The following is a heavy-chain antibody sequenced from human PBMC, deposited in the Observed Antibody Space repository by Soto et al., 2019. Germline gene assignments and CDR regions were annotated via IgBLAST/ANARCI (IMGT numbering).Heavy chain of an antibody. J-gene: IGHJ6*02. D-gene: IGHD1-1*01. Sequence: QVQLVQSGVEVKKPGSSVKVSCKASVGTLNSYAIDWVRQAPGQGLEWMGGIIPIFGNTYYAQRLQGRVKLTADESTRTSYMGLSTLFSADTAGYYCARGTVTGIEYNCYYYGMDVWGQGTTVIVSS. CDR1: VGTLNSYA. CDR2: IIPIFGNT. V-gene: IGHV1-69*12. CDR3: ARGTVTGIEYNCYYYGMDV.